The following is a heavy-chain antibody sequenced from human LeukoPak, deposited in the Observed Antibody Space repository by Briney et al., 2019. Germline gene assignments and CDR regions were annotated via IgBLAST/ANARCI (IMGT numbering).Heavy chain of an antibody. V-gene: IGHV4-59*11. CDR3: ARDFLECSRASCLNWFDP. CDR1: GGSLSSHF. D-gene: IGHD2-2*01. CDR2: IHYSGNT. J-gene: IGHJ5*02. Sequence: PSETLSLTCPVSGGSLSSHFWTWIRQPPGRGLAWIGYIHYSGNTNYNPSLKSRVSISVDTSKTEFSLKLSSVTAADTAVYYCARDFLECSRASCLNWFDPWGQGTLVTVSS.